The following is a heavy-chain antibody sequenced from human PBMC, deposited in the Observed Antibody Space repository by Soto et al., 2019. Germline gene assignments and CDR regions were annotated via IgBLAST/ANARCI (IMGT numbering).Heavy chain of an antibody. CDR2: IYYSGST. J-gene: IGHJ4*02. CDR1: GGSISSSSYY. CDR3: ARLRAVAVGEIDY. Sequence: QLQLQESGPGLVKPSETLSLTCTVSGGSISSSSYYWGWIRQPPGKGLEWIGSIYYSGSTYYNPSLKSRVTISVDTSKNQFSLKLSSVTAADTAVYYCARLRAVAVGEIDYWGQGTLVTVSS. V-gene: IGHV4-39*01. D-gene: IGHD6-19*01.